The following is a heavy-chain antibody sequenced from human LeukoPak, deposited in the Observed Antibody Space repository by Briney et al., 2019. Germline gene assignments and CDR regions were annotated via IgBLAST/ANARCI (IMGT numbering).Heavy chain of an antibody. CDR2: VSPYNGKT. V-gene: IGHV1-18*01. Sequence: ASVKVSCKASNYTFTSYGIGWARQAPGQALEWVGWVSPYNGKTNYAQKFQDRVTMTTDTPTTTAYLHLRRLRSDDTALYYCARAGSSSWRQLFDAWGRGSLVIVSS. D-gene: IGHD6-13*01. CDR3: ARAGSSSWRQLFDA. J-gene: IGHJ4*02. CDR1: NYTFTSYG.